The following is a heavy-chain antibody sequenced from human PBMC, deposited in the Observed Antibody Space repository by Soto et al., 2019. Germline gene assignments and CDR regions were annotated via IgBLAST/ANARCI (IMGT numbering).Heavy chain of an antibody. CDR1: GYTFTSYY. CDR3: ARGRGYSGYDYTDFDY. CDR2: INPSGGST. Sequence: ASVKVSCKASGYTFTSYYMHWVRQAPGQGLEWMGKINPSGGSTSYAQKFQGRVTMTRDTSTSTVYMELSSLRSEDTAVYYCARGRGYSGYDYTDFDYWGQGTLVTVSS. J-gene: IGHJ4*02. D-gene: IGHD5-12*01. V-gene: IGHV1-46*03.